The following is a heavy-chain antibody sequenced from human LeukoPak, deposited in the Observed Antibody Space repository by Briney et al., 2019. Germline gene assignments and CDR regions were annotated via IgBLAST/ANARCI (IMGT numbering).Heavy chain of an antibody. V-gene: IGHV4-34*01. CDR3: ASVMAAFPGSDY. CDR2: INHSGST. D-gene: IGHD3-16*01. CDR1: GGSFSGYY. J-gene: IGHJ4*02. Sequence: SETLSLTCAVYGGSFSGYYWSWIRQPPGKGLEWIGEINHSGSTNYNPSLKSRVTISVDTSKNQFSLKLSSVTAADTAVYYFASVMAAFPGSDYWGQGTLVTVSS.